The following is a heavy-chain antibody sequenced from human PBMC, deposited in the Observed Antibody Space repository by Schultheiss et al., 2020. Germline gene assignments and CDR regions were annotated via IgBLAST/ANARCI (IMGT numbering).Heavy chain of an antibody. J-gene: IGHJ4*02. Sequence: ASVKVSCKASGYTFTSYGISWVRQAPGQGLEWMGWINPNSGNTGYAQKFQGRVTMTRNTSISTAYMELSSLRSEDTAVYYCARARELERQPFDYWGQGTLVTVSS. V-gene: IGHV1-8*02. CDR1: GYTFTSYG. CDR2: INPNSGNT. D-gene: IGHD1-1*01. CDR3: ARARELERQPFDY.